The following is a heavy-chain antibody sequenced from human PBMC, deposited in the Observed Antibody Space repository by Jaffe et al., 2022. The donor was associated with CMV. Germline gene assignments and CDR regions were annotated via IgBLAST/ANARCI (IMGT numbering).Heavy chain of an antibody. CDR2: INHSGST. CDR1: GGSFSGYY. V-gene: IGHV4-34*01. CDR3: ARRPPISVSSTSRGYFDY. D-gene: IGHD2-2*01. Sequence: QVQLQQWGAGLLKPSETLSLTCAVYGGSFSGYYWSWIRQPPGKGLEWIGEINHSGSTNYNPSLKSRVTISVDTSKNQFSLKLSSVTAADTAVYYCARRPPISVSSTSRGYFDYWGQGTLVTVSS. J-gene: IGHJ4*02.